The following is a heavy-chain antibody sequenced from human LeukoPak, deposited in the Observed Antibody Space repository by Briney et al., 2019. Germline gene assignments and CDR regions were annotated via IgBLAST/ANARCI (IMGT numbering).Heavy chain of an antibody. V-gene: IGHV3-23*01. CDR3: AKGGYCSSTSCPLDY. D-gene: IGHD2-2*01. J-gene: IGHJ4*02. CDR2: ISGSGGST. CDR1: GFTFSSYA. Sequence: GGSLRLSCAASGFTFSSYAMSWVRQAPGKGLEWVSGISGSGGSTYYADSVKGRFTISRDNSKNTLYLQMNSLRAEDTAVYYCAKGGYCSSTSCPLDYWGQGTLVTVSS.